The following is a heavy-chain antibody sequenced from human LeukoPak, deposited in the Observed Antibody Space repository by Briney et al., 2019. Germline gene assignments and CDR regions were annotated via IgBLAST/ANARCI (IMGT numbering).Heavy chain of an antibody. V-gene: IGHV4-34*01. J-gene: IGHJ4*02. CDR3: ARGKGDLSMIVMIVTAVEFYFDS. CDR2: INHRGAT. Sequence: PSETLSLTCAVFGGSLSDHDWSWIRQPPGKGLEWIGEINHRGATNYNPSLMSRVTLSLDTSKNQVSLKLNSLTAADTAVYYCARGKGDLSMIVMIVTAVEFYFDSWGPGTLVTVSS. D-gene: IGHD3-22*01. CDR1: GGSLSDHD.